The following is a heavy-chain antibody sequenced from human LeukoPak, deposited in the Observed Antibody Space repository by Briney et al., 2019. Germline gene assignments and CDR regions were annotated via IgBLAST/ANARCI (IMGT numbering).Heavy chain of an antibody. CDR1: GGTFSSYA. CDR3: AIAGPEYRSSSAFDY. V-gene: IGHV1-69*05. CDR2: TIPIFGTA. J-gene: IGHJ4*02. Sequence: EASVKVSCKASGGTFSSYAISWVRQAPGEGLGWVGGTIPIFGTANYAQKFQGRVTLTTDESTTTAYMELSNLRSEDTAVYYCAIAGPEYRSSSAFDYWGQGTLVTVSS. D-gene: IGHD6-6*01.